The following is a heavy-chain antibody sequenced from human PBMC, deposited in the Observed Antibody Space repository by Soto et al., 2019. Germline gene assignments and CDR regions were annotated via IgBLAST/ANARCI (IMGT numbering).Heavy chain of an antibody. CDR1: GFTFDDYA. D-gene: IGHD6-19*01. V-gene: IGHV3-9*01. CDR3: VGALTSGCPGELDY. J-gene: IGHJ4*02. Sequence: EVQLVESGGGLVQPGRSLRLSCAASGFTFDDYAMHWVRQAPGKGLEWVSGISWNSGSIGYADSVKGRFTIYRDNAKNSLYLKMTSLRAADTALYYCVGALTSGCPGELDYWGQGTLVTVSS. CDR2: ISWNSGSI.